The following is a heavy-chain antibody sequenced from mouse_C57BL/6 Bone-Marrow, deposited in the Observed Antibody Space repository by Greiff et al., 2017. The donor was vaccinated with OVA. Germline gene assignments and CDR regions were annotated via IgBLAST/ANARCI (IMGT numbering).Heavy chain of an antibody. CDR3: ARGSSYVGYFDV. CDR2: INPYNGGT. V-gene: IGHV1-19*01. Sequence: VHVKQSGPVLVKPGASVKMSCKASGYTFTDYYMNWVKQSHGKSLEWIGVINPYNGGTSYNQKFKGKATLTVDKSSSTAYMELNSLTSEDSAVYYCARGSSYVGYFDVWGTGTTVTVSS. J-gene: IGHJ1*03. D-gene: IGHD1-1*01. CDR1: GYTFTDYY.